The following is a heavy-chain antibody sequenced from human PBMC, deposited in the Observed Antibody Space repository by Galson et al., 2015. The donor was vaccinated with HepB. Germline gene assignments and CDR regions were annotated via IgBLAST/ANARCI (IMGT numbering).Heavy chain of an antibody. D-gene: IGHD6-13*01. J-gene: IGHJ4*02. V-gene: IGHV3-15*07. Sequence: SLRLSCAASGFTFSNAWMNWVRQAPGKGLEWVGRIKSKTDGGTTDYAAPVKGRFTISRDDSKNTLYLQMNSLKTEDTAVHYCTRHIAAAGRGYWGQGTLVTVSS. CDR1: GFTFSNAW. CDR3: TRHIAAAGRGY. CDR2: IKSKTDGGTT.